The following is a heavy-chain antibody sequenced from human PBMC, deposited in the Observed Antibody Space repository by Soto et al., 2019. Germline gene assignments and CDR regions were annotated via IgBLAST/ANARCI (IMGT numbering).Heavy chain of an antibody. CDR3: ARDRVDGYSQYYGMDV. V-gene: IGHV1-2*04. D-gene: IGHD4-4*01. CDR2: INPNSGGT. CDR1: GYNFTGYY. Sequence: ASVKVSCKASGYNFTGYYMHWVRQAPGQGLEWMGWINPNSGGTNYAQKFQGWVTMTRDTSISTAYMELNSLRVEDTAVYYCARDRVDGYSQYYGMDVWGQGTTVTVS. J-gene: IGHJ6*02.